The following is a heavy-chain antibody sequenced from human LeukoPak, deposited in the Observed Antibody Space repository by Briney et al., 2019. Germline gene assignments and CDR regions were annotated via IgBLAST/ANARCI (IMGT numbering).Heavy chain of an antibody. CDR3: ARQVAHYYYYMDV. CDR2: IYPCDSDT. Sequence: GAALKISCKASGYSFTSYWISWVRQMPGKGLEWMGIIYPCDSDTRYCPSFQGQVTISSDKSSSTSYLQWSSLKASDTAMYYCARQVAHYYYYMDVWGKGTTVTVSS. J-gene: IGHJ6*03. CDR1: GYSFTSYW. V-gene: IGHV5-51*01.